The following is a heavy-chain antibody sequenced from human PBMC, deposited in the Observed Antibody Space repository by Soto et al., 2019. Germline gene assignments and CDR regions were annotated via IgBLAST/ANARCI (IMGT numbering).Heavy chain of an antibody. J-gene: IGHJ4*02. Sequence: QVQLVESGGGVIQLGRSLRLSCTASGFTFSSYGMHWVRQAPGKGLEWVAVMWFDGSNIYYADSVKGRFTISRDNSKNTLYLQMSSLRAEDTAVYYCARDTGESSSGWWLYFDYWGQGTLVTVSS. CDR1: GFTFSSYG. D-gene: IGHD6-19*01. CDR3: ARDTGESSSGWWLYFDY. V-gene: IGHV3-33*01. CDR2: MWFDGSNI.